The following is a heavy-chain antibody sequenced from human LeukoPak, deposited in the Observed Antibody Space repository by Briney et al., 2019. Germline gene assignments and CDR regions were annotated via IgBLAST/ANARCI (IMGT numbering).Heavy chain of an antibody. D-gene: IGHD3-16*01. J-gene: IGHJ6*03. V-gene: IGHV1-69*01. CDR1: GGTFSSYA. CDR2: IIPIFGTA. CDR3: ARGDYVWATSPFYYYYYMDV. Sequence: SVKVSCKASGGTFSSYAISWVRQAPGQGLEWMGGIIPIFGTANYAQKFQGRVTITADESTSTAYMELSSLRSEDTAVYYCARGDYVWATSPFYYYYYMDVWGKGTTVTISS.